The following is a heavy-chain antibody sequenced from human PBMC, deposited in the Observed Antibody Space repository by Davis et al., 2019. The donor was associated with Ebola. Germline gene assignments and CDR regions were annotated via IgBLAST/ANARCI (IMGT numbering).Heavy chain of an antibody. CDR2: ISGGGGST. CDR3: AKFAYGRGGDYYYYMDV. D-gene: IGHD3-16*01. Sequence: GESLKISCAASGFTFSSYAMSWVRQAPGKGLEWVSAISGGGGSTYYADSVKGRFTISRDNSKNTLYLQMNSLRAEDTAVYYCAKFAYGRGGDYYYYMDVWGKGTTVTVSS. J-gene: IGHJ6*03. CDR1: GFTFSSYA. V-gene: IGHV3-23*01.